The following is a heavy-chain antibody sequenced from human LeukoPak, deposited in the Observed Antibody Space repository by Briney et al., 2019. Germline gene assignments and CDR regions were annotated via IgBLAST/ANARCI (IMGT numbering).Heavy chain of an antibody. Sequence: TSETLSLTCTVSGGSISSYYWSWIRQPAGKGLEWIGRIYTSGSTNYNPSLKSRVTMSVDTSKNQFSLKLSSVTAADTAVYYCARETWIQLWKGAFDIWGQGTMVTVSS. V-gene: IGHV4-4*07. CDR2: IYTSGST. D-gene: IGHD5-18*01. J-gene: IGHJ3*02. CDR1: GGSISSYY. CDR3: ARETWIQLWKGAFDI.